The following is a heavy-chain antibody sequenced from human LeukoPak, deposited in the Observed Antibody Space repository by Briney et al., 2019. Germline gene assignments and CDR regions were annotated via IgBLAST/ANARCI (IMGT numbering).Heavy chain of an antibody. Sequence: SVKVSCKASGYTFTSYGITWVRQAPGQGLEWMGWISAYNGNTNYAQKLQGRVTMTTDTSTSTAYMDLRSLRSDDTAVYYCARDVGYSSAWYCDYWGQGTLVTVSS. CDR1: GYTFTSYG. CDR2: ISAYNGNT. D-gene: IGHD6-19*01. CDR3: ARDVGYSSAWYCDY. V-gene: IGHV1-18*01. J-gene: IGHJ4*02.